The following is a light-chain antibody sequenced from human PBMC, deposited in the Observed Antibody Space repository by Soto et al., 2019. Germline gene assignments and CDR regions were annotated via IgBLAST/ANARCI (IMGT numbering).Light chain of an antibody. CDR3: QTWGTGIRV. CDR2: VNSDGSH. J-gene: IGLJ3*02. Sequence: QPVLTQSPSASASLGASVKLTCTLSSGHSSYAIAWHQQQPEKGPRFLMRVNSDGSHSRGDGIPDRFSGSSSGAERHLTISSLQSEDEADYYCQTWGTGIRVVGGGTKLTVL. V-gene: IGLV4-69*01. CDR1: SGHSSYA.